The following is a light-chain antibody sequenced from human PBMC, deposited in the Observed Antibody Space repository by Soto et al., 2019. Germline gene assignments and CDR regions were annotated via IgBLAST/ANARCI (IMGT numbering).Light chain of an antibody. Sequence: DIQLTQSPSFLSASVGDRVTITCRASQGIRDFLAWYQQKPGQPPKLLIYAASTLQTGVPTRFSGIASGTEFTLTITNLQPADFATYCCQQFNVYPHTFGGGTKVEIK. CDR1: QGIRDF. V-gene: IGKV1-9*01. J-gene: IGKJ4*02. CDR3: QQFNVYPHT. CDR2: AAS.